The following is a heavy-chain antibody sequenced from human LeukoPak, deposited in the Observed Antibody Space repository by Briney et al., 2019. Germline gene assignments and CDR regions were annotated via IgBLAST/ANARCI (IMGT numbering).Heavy chain of an antibody. CDR1: GGSISSYY. CDR2: IYYSGST. Sequence: SETLSLTCTVSGGSISSYYWSWIRQPPGKGLEWIGYIYYSGSTYYNPSLKSRVTISVDTSKNQFSLKLSSVTAADTAVYYCARDQLVRGVLWGQGTLVTVSS. J-gene: IGHJ4*02. D-gene: IGHD3-10*01. V-gene: IGHV4-59*12. CDR3: ARDQLVRGVL.